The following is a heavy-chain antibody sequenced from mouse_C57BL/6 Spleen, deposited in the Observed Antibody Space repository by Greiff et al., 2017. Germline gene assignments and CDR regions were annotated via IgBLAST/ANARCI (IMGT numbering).Heavy chain of an antibody. CDR3: ARLDDGYGGYYAMDY. CDR1: GYTFTSYW. V-gene: IGHV1-69*01. J-gene: IGHJ4*01. CDR2: IDPSDSYT. D-gene: IGHD2-3*01. Sequence: VQLQQSGAELVMPGASVKLSCKASGYTFTSYWMPWVKQRPGQGLEWIGEIDPSDSYTNYNQKFKGKSTLTVDKSSSTAYMQLISLTSEDAAVYSCARLDDGYGGYYAMDYWGQGTSVTVSS.